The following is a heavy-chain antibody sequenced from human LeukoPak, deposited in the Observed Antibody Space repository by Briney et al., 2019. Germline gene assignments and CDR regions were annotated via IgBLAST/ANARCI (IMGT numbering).Heavy chain of an antibody. Sequence: ASLKDSCKASGYTFTGYAIHWVRQAPGQGLEWMGWINPEKRDTGYAHKFQGRVTMTSDTSISTAYMELSSLRSDDTAVYYCAKKVRGPSHPLDFWGQGTLVTVSS. CDR1: GYTFTGYA. CDR2: INPEKRDT. D-gene: IGHD5-12*01. J-gene: IGHJ4*02. V-gene: IGHV1-2*02. CDR3: AKKVRGPSHPLDF.